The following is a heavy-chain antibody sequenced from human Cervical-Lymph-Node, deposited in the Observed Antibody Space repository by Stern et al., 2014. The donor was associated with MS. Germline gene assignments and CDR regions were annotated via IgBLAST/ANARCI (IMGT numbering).Heavy chain of an antibody. J-gene: IGHJ6*02. Sequence: QVQLVQSGAEVKKPGSSVKVSCKASGGTFSSYAINWVRQAPGQGLDGKGGIIPIFGAAHSAQKFQGRVTITADESTSTAYMELSSLRSEDTAVYYCARDVPPQDYYYYGMDVWGQGTTVTVSS. CDR1: GGTFSSYA. CDR3: ARDVPPQDYYYYGMDV. V-gene: IGHV1-69*01. CDR2: IIPIFGAA.